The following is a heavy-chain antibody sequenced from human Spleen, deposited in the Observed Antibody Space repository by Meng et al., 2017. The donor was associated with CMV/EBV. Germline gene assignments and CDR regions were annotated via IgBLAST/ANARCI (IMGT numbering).Heavy chain of an antibody. J-gene: IGHJ4*02. V-gene: IGHV3-66*01. CDR2: FYSGGTT. CDR3: ARRAPPEAYYFDF. CDR1: GFTVSRHY. Sequence: GGSLRLSCAASGFTVSRHYMSWVRQAPGRGLEWVSIFYSGGTTYYADSVRGRFTISRDNAKRSVYLQMNSLRAEDTAIYYCARRAPPEAYYFDFWGWGTQVTVSS.